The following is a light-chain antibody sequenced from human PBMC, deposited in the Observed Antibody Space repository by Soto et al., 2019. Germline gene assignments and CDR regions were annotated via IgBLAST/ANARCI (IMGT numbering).Light chain of an antibody. V-gene: IGLV2-14*01. CDR1: SSDVGGYRY. CDR2: AVS. CDR3: SSYTSGSTYV. Sequence: QSALTQPASVSGSPGQSITISCTGTSSDVGGYRYVSWYQQHPGKAPQLMIYAVSNRPSGVSNRFSGSKSGNTASLTISGLQAEDEADYYCSSYTSGSTYVFGTGTKLTVL. J-gene: IGLJ1*01.